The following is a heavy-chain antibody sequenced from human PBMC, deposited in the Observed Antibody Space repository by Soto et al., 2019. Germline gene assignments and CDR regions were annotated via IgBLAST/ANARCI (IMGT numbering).Heavy chain of an antibody. J-gene: IGHJ4*02. CDR2: IYSGGYT. D-gene: IGHD3-10*01. Sequence: EVQLVESGGGLFQPGGSLRLSCAASGFTVSNNYMSWVRQAPGKGLEGVSVIYSGGYTAYGDSVKGRFTISRDNSKKPLYLQKNTRGADGPAVFYCATRPGGGGYSGQGTLVIVSS. CDR3: ATRPGGGGY. CDR1: GFTVSNNY. V-gene: IGHV3-53*01.